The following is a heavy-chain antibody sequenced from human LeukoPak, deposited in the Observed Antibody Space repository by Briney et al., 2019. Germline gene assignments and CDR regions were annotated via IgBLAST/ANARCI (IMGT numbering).Heavy chain of an antibody. CDR2: INWNSDTK. CDR1: GFAFHNYA. J-gene: IGHJ6*02. Sequence: GGSLRLSCVGSGFAFHNYAMHWVRRPPGKGLEWVSAINWNSDTKAYADSVKGRFTISGDRARNSLYLQMDSLRPEDTALYYCAKDTGGNGAYFYAMDVWGQGTSVTVSS. D-gene: IGHD4-23*01. CDR3: AKDTGGNGAYFYAMDV. V-gene: IGHV3-9*01.